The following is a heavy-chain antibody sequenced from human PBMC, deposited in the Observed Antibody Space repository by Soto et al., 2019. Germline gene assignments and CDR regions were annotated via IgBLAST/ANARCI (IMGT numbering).Heavy chain of an antibody. J-gene: IGHJ4*02. V-gene: IGHV1-2*02. D-gene: IGHD1-26*01. Sequence: QVKLEQSAADVRKPGASMKVSCQASGYTFTDSHIHWIQQAPGHGLQWMGWIDPDSGGTEYSQLFQGRVTLTRDTSTKTVFLGLSGLTSDDTAVYYCARDPTSKFSESYFDHWGKGTLVTVSS. CDR3: ARDPTSKFSESYFDH. CDR1: GYTFTDSH. CDR2: IDPDSGGT.